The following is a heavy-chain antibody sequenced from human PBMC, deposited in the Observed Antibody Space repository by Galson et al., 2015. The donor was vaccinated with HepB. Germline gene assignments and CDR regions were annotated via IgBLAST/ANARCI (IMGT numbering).Heavy chain of an antibody. J-gene: IGHJ4*02. CDR3: AKEALPDYGGIAGFHF. Sequence: SLRLSCAASGFTFSSFGMHWVRQAPGKGLEWVAVIWYDGSKKYYADSVKGRFSISRDTSKNTLYLQMSSLRAEDTAVYYCAKEALPDYGGIAGFHFWGQGTLVTVSS. V-gene: IGHV3-33*06. CDR1: GFTFSSFG. CDR2: IWYDGSKK. D-gene: IGHD4-23*01.